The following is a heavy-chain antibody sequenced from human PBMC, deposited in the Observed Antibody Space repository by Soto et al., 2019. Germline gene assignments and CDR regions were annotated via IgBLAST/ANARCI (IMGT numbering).Heavy chain of an antibody. D-gene: IGHD6-13*01. CDR2: ISYDGSNK. Sequence: QVQLVESGGGVVQPGRSLRLSCAASGFTFSSYGMHWVRQAPGKGLEWVAVISYDGSNKYYADSVKGRFTISRDNSKSTLDLQMNSLGAEDTAVYYCAKGARIAAAGRVEVDYWGQGTLVTVSS. V-gene: IGHV3-30*18. CDR3: AKGARIAAAGRVEVDY. CDR1: GFTFSSYG. J-gene: IGHJ4*02.